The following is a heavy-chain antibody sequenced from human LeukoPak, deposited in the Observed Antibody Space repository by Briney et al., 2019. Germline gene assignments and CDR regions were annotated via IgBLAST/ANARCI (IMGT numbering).Heavy chain of an antibody. J-gene: IGHJ6*03. D-gene: IGHD3-9*01. CDR2: IYTSGST. Sequence: SETLSLTCTVSGGSISSYYWSWIRQPAGKGLEWIGRIYTSGSTNYNPSLKSRVTMSVDTSKNQFSLKLSSVTAADTAVYYCARGRYYDILTGYPRGRYMDVWGKGTTVTVSS. CDR1: GGSISSYY. V-gene: IGHV4-4*07. CDR3: ARGRYYDILTGYPRGRYMDV.